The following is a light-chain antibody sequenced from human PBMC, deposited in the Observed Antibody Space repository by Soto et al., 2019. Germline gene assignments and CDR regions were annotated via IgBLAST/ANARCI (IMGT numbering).Light chain of an antibody. CDR3: QQYHNWPA. CDR1: QSVFSS. Sequence: ETVMTQSPATLSVSPGERATLSCRASQSVFSSLAWYQHKPGQAPRLLIYGAATRATGIPARFSGSGSGTELTLTISSLQSDDIAVYYCQQYHNWPAFGQGTKVEIK. V-gene: IGKV3-15*01. J-gene: IGKJ1*01. CDR2: GAA.